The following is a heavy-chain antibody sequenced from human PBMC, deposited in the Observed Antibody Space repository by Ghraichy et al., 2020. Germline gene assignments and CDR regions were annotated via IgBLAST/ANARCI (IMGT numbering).Heavy chain of an antibody. D-gene: IGHD4-17*01. Sequence: GGSLRLSCAASGFTFSSYAMSWVRQAPGKGLEWVSAISGSGGSTYYADSVKGRFTISRDNSKNTLYLQMNSLRAEDTAVYYCAKIQDGDYALDYYGMDVWGQGTTVTVSS. J-gene: IGHJ6*02. CDR1: GFTFSSYA. CDR3: AKIQDGDYALDYYGMDV. CDR2: ISGSGGST. V-gene: IGHV3-23*01.